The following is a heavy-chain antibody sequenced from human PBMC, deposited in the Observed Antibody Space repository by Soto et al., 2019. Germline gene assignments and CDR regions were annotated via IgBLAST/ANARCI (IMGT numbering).Heavy chain of an antibody. CDR3: ARGPTGFDFWSGYYSY. CDR2: IWYDGSNK. D-gene: IGHD3-3*01. Sequence: QVQLVESGGGVVQPGRSLRISCAASGFTFSSYGMHWVRQAPGKGLEWVAVIWYDGSNKYYADSVKGRFTISRDNSKNTLYMQMNSLRAEDTAVYYCARGPTGFDFWSGYYSYWGQGTLVTVSS. J-gene: IGHJ4*02. V-gene: IGHV3-33*01. CDR1: GFTFSSYG.